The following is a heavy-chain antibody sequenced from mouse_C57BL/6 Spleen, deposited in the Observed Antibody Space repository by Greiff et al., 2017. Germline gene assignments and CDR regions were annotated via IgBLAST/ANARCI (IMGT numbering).Heavy chain of an antibody. CDR2: IDPEDGDT. Sequence: VQLQQSGAELVKPGASVKLSCTASGFNIKDYYMHWVKQRTEQGLEWIGRIDPEDGDTKYAPKFQGKATITADTSSNTAYLQLSSLTSEDAAVYCCAREWDSDYPFAYWGQGTLVTVSA. D-gene: IGHD2-5*01. CDR1: GFNIKDYY. J-gene: IGHJ3*01. CDR3: AREWDSDYPFAY. V-gene: IGHV14-2*01.